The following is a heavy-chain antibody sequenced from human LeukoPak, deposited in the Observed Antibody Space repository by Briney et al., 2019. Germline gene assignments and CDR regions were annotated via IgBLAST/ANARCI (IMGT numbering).Heavy chain of an antibody. Sequence: SVKVSCKASGDTFSSSAISWVRQAPGQGLEWMGGNIPIFGTTDYAQKFRGRITITTDESTSTAYMEISSLRSEDSAVYYCARGKDTSAYRALDSWGQGTLVTVSS. CDR1: GDTFSSSA. J-gene: IGHJ4*02. D-gene: IGHD3-22*01. CDR2: NIPIFGTT. V-gene: IGHV1-69*05. CDR3: ARGKDTSAYRALDS.